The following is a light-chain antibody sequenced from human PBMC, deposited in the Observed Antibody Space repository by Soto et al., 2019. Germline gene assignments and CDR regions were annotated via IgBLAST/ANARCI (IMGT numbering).Light chain of an antibody. J-gene: IGKJ1*01. Sequence: IVMTQSPATLSVSPGERATLSCRASQSVDSNLAWYQQKPGQAPRLLISGASTRAPGIPANFTGSGSGTEFTLSIRRLESEDFAVYYCQRYNNWLPTFGLGTKVEMK. CDR3: QRYNNWLPT. V-gene: IGKV3-15*01. CDR1: QSVDSN. CDR2: GAS.